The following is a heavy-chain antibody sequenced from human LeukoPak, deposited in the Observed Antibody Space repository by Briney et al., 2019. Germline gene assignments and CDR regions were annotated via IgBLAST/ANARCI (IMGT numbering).Heavy chain of an antibody. V-gene: IGHV3-7*01. J-gene: IGHJ6*02. Sequence: GGSLRLFCGASGLTFSNYWMSWVRHAPGKGREWVANIKHDGSEKYYVDSVKGRFTISRDNAENSLFLQMNSLRDEDTAVYYCAKDLALVVVTDNGMDVWGQGTTVTVSS. CDR2: IKHDGSEK. CDR3: AKDLALVVVTDNGMDV. CDR1: GLTFSNYW. D-gene: IGHD2-21*02.